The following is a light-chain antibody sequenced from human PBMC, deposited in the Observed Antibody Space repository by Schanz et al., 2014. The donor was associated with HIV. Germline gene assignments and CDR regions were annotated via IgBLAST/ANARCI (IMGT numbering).Light chain of an antibody. J-gene: IGLJ3*02. CDR1: SSNIGDNI. V-gene: IGLV1-44*01. Sequence: QSVLTQPPSASGTPGQRVTISCSGSSSNIGDNIVNWFQQLPETAPKLLIHGNNERPSGVPDRFSGSKSGTSASLAITGLQAEDEAYYYCQCYDSSLRDVVFGGGTKLTVL. CDR2: GNN. CDR3: QCYDSSLRDVV.